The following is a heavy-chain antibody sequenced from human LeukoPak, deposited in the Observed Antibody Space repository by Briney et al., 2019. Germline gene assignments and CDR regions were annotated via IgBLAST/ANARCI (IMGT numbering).Heavy chain of an antibody. CDR1: GGSISSYY. CDR3: ARYAAAGSFAFDI. Sequence: SETLSLTCSVSGGSISSYYWSWIRQPPGKGLECIGFIYSNGSTHYNPSLKSRVTMSVDRPQKQVSLRLSSVTAADTAVYYCARYAAAGSFAFDIWGQGTMVTVSS. CDR2: IYSNGST. J-gene: IGHJ3*02. D-gene: IGHD6-13*01. V-gene: IGHV4-59*01.